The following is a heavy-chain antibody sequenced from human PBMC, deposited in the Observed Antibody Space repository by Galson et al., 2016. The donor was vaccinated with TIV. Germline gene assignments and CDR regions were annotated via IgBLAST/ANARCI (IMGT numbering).Heavy chain of an antibody. CDR3: ARAPDYGGNFGGTGETHSYYFHY. CDR1: GFTFSSFG. V-gene: IGHV3-33*01. CDR2: IWYDGTNT. J-gene: IGHJ4*02. D-gene: IGHD4-23*01. Sequence: SLRLSCAASGFTFSSFGMHWVRQAPGKGLEWVALIWYDGTNTYYADSVKGRFTISRDNSKNTLFVQMNSLGAEDTAVYYCARAPDYGGNFGGTGETHSYYFHYWGQGTLVTVPS.